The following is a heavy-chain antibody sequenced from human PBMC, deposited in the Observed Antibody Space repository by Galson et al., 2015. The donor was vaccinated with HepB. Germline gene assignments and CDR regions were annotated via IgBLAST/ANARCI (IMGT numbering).Heavy chain of an antibody. D-gene: IGHD3-22*01. CDR3: ARPLNYYDSSGYFFDY. CDR1: GGTFSSYA. CDR2: IIPIFGTA. V-gene: IGHV1-69*05. J-gene: IGHJ4*02. Sequence: SVKVSCKASGGTFSSYAISWVRQAPGQGLEWMGGIIPIFGTANYAQKFQGRVTITTDTSTSTAYMELRSLRSDDTAVYYCARPLNYYDSSGYFFDYWGQGTLVTVSS.